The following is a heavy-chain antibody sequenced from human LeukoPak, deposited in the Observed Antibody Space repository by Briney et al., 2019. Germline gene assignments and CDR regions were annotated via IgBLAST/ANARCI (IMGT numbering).Heavy chain of an antibody. D-gene: IGHD3-10*01. Sequence: SETLSLTCAVSGGSISSSSYYWGWIRQPPGKELEWIGSIYYDGSTYYNPSLKSRVTISVDTSKNQFSLKLSSVTAADTAVYYCARGAGWFGGLLYYFDYWGQGTLVTVSS. CDR3: ARGAGWFGGLLYYFDY. J-gene: IGHJ4*02. CDR2: IYYDGST. V-gene: IGHV4-39*07. CDR1: GGSISSSSYY.